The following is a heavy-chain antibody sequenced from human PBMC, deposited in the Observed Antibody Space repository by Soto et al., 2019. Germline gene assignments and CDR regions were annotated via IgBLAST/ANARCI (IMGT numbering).Heavy chain of an antibody. Sequence: PSETLSLTCTVSGGSISSYYWSWIRQPPGKGLEWIGYIYYSGSTNYNPSLKSRVTISVDTSKNQFSLKLSSVTAADTAVYYCARITGTTPSDYYYYYYMDVWGKGTTVTVSS. CDR1: GGSISSYY. CDR3: ARITGTTPSDYYYYYYMDV. CDR2: IYYSGST. V-gene: IGHV4-59*01. J-gene: IGHJ6*03. D-gene: IGHD1-20*01.